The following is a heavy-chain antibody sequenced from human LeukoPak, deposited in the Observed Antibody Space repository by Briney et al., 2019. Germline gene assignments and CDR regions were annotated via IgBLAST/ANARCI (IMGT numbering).Heavy chain of an antibody. D-gene: IGHD3-10*01. Sequence: ASVKVSCKVSGYTLTELSMHWVRQAPGQGLEWMGWINPNSGGTNYAQKFQGRVTMTRDTSISTAYMELSRLRSDDTAVYYCARGASLLWFGELLSYYYYYMDVWGKGTTVTISS. CDR1: GYTLTELS. CDR3: ARGASLLWFGELLSYYYYYMDV. V-gene: IGHV1-2*02. J-gene: IGHJ6*03. CDR2: INPNSGGT.